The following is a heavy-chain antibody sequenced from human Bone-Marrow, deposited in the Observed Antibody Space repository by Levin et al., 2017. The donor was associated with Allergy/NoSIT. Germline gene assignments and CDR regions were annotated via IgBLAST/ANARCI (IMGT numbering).Heavy chain of an antibody. J-gene: IGHJ3*02. CDR2: ISSNGGST. CDR1: GFTFSSYL. Sequence: GGSLRLSCSASGFTFSSYLMHWVRQAPGKGLEYVSAISSNGGSTYYADSVKGRFTISRDNSKNTLYLQMTSLRAEDTAVYYCVKDGAIYDILTGYYNAFDIWGQGTMVTVSS. D-gene: IGHD3-9*01. V-gene: IGHV3-64D*06. CDR3: VKDGAIYDILTGYYNAFDI.